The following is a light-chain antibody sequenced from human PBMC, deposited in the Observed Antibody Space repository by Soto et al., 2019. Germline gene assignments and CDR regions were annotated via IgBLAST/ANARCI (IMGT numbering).Light chain of an antibody. CDR1: QSVSSSY. CDR3: QQYGSSPLT. J-gene: IGKJ4*01. CDR2: GAS. Sequence: ELVLTQSPGTLSLSPGERATLSCRASQSVSSSYLAWYQQKPGQAPRLRIYGASSRATGIPDRFSGSGSGTDFTLTISRLEPEDFAVYYCQQYGSSPLTFVGGTKVEIK. V-gene: IGKV3-20*01.